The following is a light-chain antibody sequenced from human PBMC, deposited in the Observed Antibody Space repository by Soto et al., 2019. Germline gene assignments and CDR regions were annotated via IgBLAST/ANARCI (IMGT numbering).Light chain of an antibody. Sequence: IQMTQSPSSLSWSLGCRLAMTCRASQSISSYLNWYQQKPGKAPELLIYAASTLQSGVPSRFSGSGSGTDFTLTISSLQPEDFATYYCQQSYSTPITFGQGTRLEIK. V-gene: IGKV1-39*01. CDR3: QQSYSTPIT. CDR1: QSISSY. J-gene: IGKJ5*01. CDR2: AAS.